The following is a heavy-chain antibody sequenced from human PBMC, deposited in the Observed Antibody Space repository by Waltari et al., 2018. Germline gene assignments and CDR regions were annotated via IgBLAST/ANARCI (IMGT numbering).Heavy chain of an antibody. J-gene: IGHJ3*01. CDR1: GVAIPSNRHY. CDR3: ATYIGASVGTAAFDV. D-gene: IGHD5-12*01. V-gene: IGHV4-39*01. CDR2: MYYSGAA. Sequence: HLQLQESGPGLVKPSETLSLTCSVSGVAIPSNRHYWGWIRQPPGQGLEWIGTMYYSGAAYSSPSLKSRVTISRDMSENQLSLKLGSVTAADTAVYYCATYIGASVGTAAFDVWGQGTMVTVSS.